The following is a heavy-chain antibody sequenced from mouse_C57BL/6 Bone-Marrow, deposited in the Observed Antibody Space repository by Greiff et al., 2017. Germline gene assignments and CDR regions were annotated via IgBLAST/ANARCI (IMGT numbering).Heavy chain of an antibody. CDR3: ARFAY. CDR2: ISSGSNTI. J-gene: IGHJ3*01. CDR1: GFTFSDYG. V-gene: IGHV5-17*01. Sequence: EVKLVESGGGLVKPGGSLKLSCAASGFTFSDYGMHWVRQAPEKGLEWVAYISSGSNTIYYADTVKGRFTISRDNAKNTLCLQMTSLRSEDTAMYYCARFAYWGQGTLVTVSA.